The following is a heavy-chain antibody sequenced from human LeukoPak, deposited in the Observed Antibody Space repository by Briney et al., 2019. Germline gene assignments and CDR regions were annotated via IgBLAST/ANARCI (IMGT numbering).Heavy chain of an antibody. D-gene: IGHD4-17*01. CDR2: IYYSGST. Sequence: SETLSLTCTVSGGSISSSSYYWGWIRQPPGKGLEWIGSIYYSGSTYYNPSLKSRVTISVDTSKNQFSLKLSSVTAADTAVYYCARDTYGDYLYWGQGTLFTVSS. J-gene: IGHJ4*02. CDR3: ARDTYGDYLY. V-gene: IGHV4-39*02. CDR1: GGSISSSSYY.